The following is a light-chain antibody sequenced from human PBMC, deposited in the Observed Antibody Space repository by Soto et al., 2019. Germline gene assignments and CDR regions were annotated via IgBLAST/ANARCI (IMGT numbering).Light chain of an antibody. CDR2: GAS. J-gene: IGKJ5*01. CDR3: HQRQYWPPIT. V-gene: IGKV3D-15*01. Sequence: EIVMPQSPATLSVSPGERATLSCRASQSVSSNLAWYQQKPGQAPRLLIYGASNRATGIPARFSGSGSGTDFTLTIRSLEPEDFAVYYCHQRQYWPPITFGQGTRREIK. CDR1: QSVSSN.